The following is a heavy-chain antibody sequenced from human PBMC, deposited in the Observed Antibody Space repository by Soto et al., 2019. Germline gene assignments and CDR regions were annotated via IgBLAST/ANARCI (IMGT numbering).Heavy chain of an antibody. V-gene: IGHV4-31*03. Sequence: SETLSLTCTVSGCSFSSSGYYWSWIRQHPGKGLEWIGYIYYSGSTYYNPSLKSRVTISVDTSKNQFSLKLSSVTAADTAVYYCARTKVYYDSSGYYWYNWFDPWGQGTLVTVSS. CDR1: GCSFSSSGYY. CDR2: IYYSGST. D-gene: IGHD3-22*01. J-gene: IGHJ5*02. CDR3: ARTKVYYDSSGYYWYNWFDP.